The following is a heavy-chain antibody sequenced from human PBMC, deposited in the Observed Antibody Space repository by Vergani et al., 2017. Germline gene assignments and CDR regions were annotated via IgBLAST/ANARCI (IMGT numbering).Heavy chain of an antibody. V-gene: IGHV1-2*02. D-gene: IGHD1-26*01. CDR2: INPNSGGT. Sequence: QVQLVQSGAEVKKPGASVKVSCKASGYTFTGYYMHWVRQAPGQGLEWMGWINPNSGGTNYAQKFQGRVTMTRDTSISTAYMELSRLRSDDTAVYYCARDSEVVGATGAFDIWGQGTMVTVSS. CDR3: ARDSEVVGATGAFDI. J-gene: IGHJ3*02. CDR1: GYTFTGYY.